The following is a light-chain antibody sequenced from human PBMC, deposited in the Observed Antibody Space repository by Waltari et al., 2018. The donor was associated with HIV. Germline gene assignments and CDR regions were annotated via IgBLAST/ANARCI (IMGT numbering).Light chain of an antibody. J-gene: IGKJ5*01. CDR2: GAS. CDR3: QQYNNWPSIT. V-gene: IGKV3-15*01. CDR1: QSVRSN. Sequence: EIVMTQSPATLSVSPGARATLSCRASQSVRSNLAWYQQKPGQAPRLLIYGASTRATGIPVRFTGSGSGTEFILTISSLQSEDFAVYYCQQYNNWPSITFGQGTRLEIK.